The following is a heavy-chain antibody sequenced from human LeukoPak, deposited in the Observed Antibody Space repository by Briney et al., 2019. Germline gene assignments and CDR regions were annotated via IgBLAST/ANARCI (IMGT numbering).Heavy chain of an antibody. D-gene: IGHD3-22*01. Sequence: GGSLRLSCAVSGFTFSIYAMTWVRQGPGKGLEWVSVLYTGGNTYYADSVKGRFTISRDSSKNTLYLQMNSPRAEDTAVYYCARDHYYDSSGYTPAGDAFDIWGQGTMVTVSS. J-gene: IGHJ3*02. CDR1: GFTFSIYA. V-gene: IGHV3-66*01. CDR3: ARDHYYDSSGYTPAGDAFDI. CDR2: LYTGGNT.